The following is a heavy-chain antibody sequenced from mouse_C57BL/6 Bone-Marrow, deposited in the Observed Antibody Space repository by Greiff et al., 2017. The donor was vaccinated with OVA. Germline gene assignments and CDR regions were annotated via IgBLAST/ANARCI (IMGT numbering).Heavy chain of an antibody. Sequence: QVQLQQSGAELVRPGASVKLSCKASGYTFTDYYINWVKQRPGQGLEWIARIYPGSGNTYYNEKFKGKATLTAEKSSSTAYMQLSSLTSEDSAVYFCATYYCSSIYYYAMDYWGQGTSVTVSS. J-gene: IGHJ4*01. CDR2: IYPGSGNT. CDR3: ATYYCSSIYYYAMDY. D-gene: IGHD1-1*01. V-gene: IGHV1-76*01. CDR1: GYTFTDYY.